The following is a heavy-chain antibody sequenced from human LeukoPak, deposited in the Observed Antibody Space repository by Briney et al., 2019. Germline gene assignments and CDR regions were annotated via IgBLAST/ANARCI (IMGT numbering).Heavy chain of an antibody. Sequence: GGSLRLSCAASGFTVSSNYMSWVRQAPGKGLEWVSVIYSGGSTYYADSVKGRFTISRDNSKNTLYLQMNSLRAEDTAVYYCARGFHDIPENYWGQGTLVTVSS. D-gene: IGHD3-9*01. CDR1: GFTVSSNY. J-gene: IGHJ4*02. CDR3: ARGFHDIPENY. V-gene: IGHV3-66*01. CDR2: IYSGGST.